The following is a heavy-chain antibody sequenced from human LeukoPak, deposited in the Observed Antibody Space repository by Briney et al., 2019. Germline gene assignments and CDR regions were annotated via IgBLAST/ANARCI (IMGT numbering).Heavy chain of an antibody. CDR2: IYYSGST. Sequence: SETLSLTCTVSGGSISSYYWSWIRQPPGKGLEWIGYIYYSGSTNYNPSLKSRVTISVNTSKNNFSLKLSSVPAADTAVYYWARKNYDILTGYPSGGMDVWGQGTTVTVSS. V-gene: IGHV4-59*08. CDR3: ARKNYDILTGYPSGGMDV. CDR1: GGSISSYY. J-gene: IGHJ6*02. D-gene: IGHD3-9*01.